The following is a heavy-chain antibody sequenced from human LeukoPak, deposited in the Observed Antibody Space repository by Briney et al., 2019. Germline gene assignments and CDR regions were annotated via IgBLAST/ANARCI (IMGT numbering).Heavy chain of an antibody. CDR1: GGSINSYY. Sequence: PSETLSLTCTVSGGSINSYYWSWIRQPPGKGLEWIGYIYYSGSTNYNPSLKSRVTISVDTSRTRFSLKLTSVTAADTAVYYCARDRAHFDYWGQGTLVTVSS. CDR3: ARDRAHFDY. CDR2: IYYSGST. J-gene: IGHJ4*02. V-gene: IGHV4-59*01. D-gene: IGHD3-10*01.